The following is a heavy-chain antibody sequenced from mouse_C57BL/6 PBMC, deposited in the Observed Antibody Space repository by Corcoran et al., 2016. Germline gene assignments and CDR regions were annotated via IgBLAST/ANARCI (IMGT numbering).Heavy chain of an antibody. J-gene: IGHJ4*01. V-gene: IGHV1-26*01. CDR2: INPNNGGT. CDR3: SRSPTCHYYAIDY. Sequence: EVQLQQSGPELVKPGASVKISCKASGYTLTDYYMNWVKQSHGKSLEWIGDINPNNGGTSYNQKFKGKAKLTVDKSSSTAYMDLLSLTSEYASVYDCSRSPTCHYYAIDYCGQGTFVTVSS. CDR1: GYTLTDYY.